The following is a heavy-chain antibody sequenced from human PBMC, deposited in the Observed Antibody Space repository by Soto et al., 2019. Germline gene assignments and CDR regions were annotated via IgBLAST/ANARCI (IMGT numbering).Heavy chain of an antibody. V-gene: IGHV1-2*04. CDR2: INPNSGGT. CDR1: GYTFTGYY. CDR3: AIIAGAGFYGMDV. Sequence: ASVKVSCKASGYTFTGYYMHWVRQAPGQGLEWMGWINPNSGGTNYAQKFQGWVTMTRDTSISTAYMELSRLRSDDTAVYYCAIIAGAGFYGMDVWGQGTTGTVSS. J-gene: IGHJ6*02. D-gene: IGHD6-19*01.